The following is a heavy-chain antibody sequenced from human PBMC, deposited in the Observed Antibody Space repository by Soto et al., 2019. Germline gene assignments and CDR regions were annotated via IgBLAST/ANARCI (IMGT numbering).Heavy chain of an antibody. CDR2: ISPSGSPL. CDR1: GLTYSDYS. V-gene: IGHV3-48*01. Sequence: EVKLVQSGGASVQSGGSLRLACAVSGLTYSDYSMNWVRQAPGKGLEWISYISPSGSPLYYADSVKGRFTISRDNAKNSLFLQMNSLRGEDTAVYYCVNHHGHNWNDFWGQGTVVTVSS. J-gene: IGHJ5*01. CDR3: VNHHGHNWNDF.